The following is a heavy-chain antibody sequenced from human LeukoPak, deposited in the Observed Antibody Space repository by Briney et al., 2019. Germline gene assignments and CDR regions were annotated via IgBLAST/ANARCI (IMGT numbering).Heavy chain of an antibody. CDR1: GCTFSSYY. V-gene: IGHV1-46*01. CDR2: INSSGGST. CDR3: ASTGWNLELWFDS. D-gene: IGHD1-7*01. J-gene: IGHJ5*01. Sequence: AASVNLSCRASGCTFSSYYLQWVGQHPGQELVWLVGINSSGGSTSYAQKFQGRVTMTRDTSTNTLYLKLSSLRSEDTAVYYCASTGWNLELWFDSWGQGTLVTVSS.